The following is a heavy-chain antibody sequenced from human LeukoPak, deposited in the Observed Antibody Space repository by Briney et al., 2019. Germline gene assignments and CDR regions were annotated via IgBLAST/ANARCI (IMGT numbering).Heavy chain of an antibody. CDR1: GYTFTSYD. J-gene: IGHJ6*03. CDR2: MNPNSGNT. V-gene: IGHV1-8*03. Sequence: ASVKVSCKASGYTFTSYDINWVRQATGQGLEWMGWMNPNSGNTGYAQKFQGRVTVTRNTSISTAYMELSSLRSEDTAVYYCARGDYYYYYMDVWGKGTTVTVSS. CDR3: ARGDYYYYYMDV.